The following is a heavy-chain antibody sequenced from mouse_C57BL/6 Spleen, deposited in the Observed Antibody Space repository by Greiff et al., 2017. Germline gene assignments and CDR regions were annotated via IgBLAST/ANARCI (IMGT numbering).Heavy chain of an antibody. CDR1: GYTFTSYW. J-gene: IGHJ2*01. Sequence: QVQLQQPGAELVKPGASVKLSCKASGYTFTSYWMQWVKQRPGQGLEWIGEIDPSDSYTNYNQKFKGKATLTVDTSSSTAYMQLSSLTSEDSAVYYCARSEITGYYFDYWGQGTTLTVAS. CDR3: ARSEITGYYFDY. CDR2: IDPSDSYT. V-gene: IGHV1-50*01. D-gene: IGHD2-4*01.